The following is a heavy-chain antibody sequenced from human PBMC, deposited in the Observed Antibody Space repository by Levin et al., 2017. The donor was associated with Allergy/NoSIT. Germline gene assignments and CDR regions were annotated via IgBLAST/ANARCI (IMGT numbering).Heavy chain of an antibody. D-gene: IGHD5-12*01. CDR1: GFSFSRYG. Sequence: GGSLRLSCEASGFSFSRYGIHWVRQAPGKGLEWVAGISNDGNHKFYGDSVRGRFTISRDNAAKTVNVQMDSLRVEDTAIYYCAKVPSLGFDDFNIWGHGTMVTVSS. CDR3: AKVPSLGFDDFNI. V-gene: IGHV3-30*18. J-gene: IGHJ3*02. CDR2: ISNDGNHK.